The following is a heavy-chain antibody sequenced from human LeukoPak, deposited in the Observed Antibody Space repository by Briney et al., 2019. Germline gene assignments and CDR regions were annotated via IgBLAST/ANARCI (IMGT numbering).Heavy chain of an antibody. CDR2: ISGSGDTT. J-gene: IGHJ4*02. V-gene: IGHV3-23*01. Sequence: GGSLRPSCAASGFTVSSNYMSWVRQAPGKGLEWVSVISGSGDTTNYADSVKGRFTISRDNSKNILYLQMNTLRVEDTATYYCAARPTSTPVAPFDFWGRGTLVTVSS. D-gene: IGHD6-19*01. CDR3: AARPTSTPVAPFDF. CDR1: GFTVSSNY.